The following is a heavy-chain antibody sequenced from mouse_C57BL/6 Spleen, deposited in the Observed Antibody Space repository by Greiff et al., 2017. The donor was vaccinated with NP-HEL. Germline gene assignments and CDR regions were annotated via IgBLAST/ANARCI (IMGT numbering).Heavy chain of an antibody. CDR1: GYTFTSYW. CDR2: IDPSDSYT. D-gene: IGHD2-14*01. CDR3: ARSRYSRNFDV. Sequence: QVQLQQPGAELVMPGASVKLSCKASGYTFTSYWMHWVKQRPGQGLEWIGEIDPSDSYTNYNQKFKGKSTLTVDKSSSTAYMQRSSLTSEDSAVYYCARSRYSRNFDVWGTGTTVTVSS. V-gene: IGHV1-69*01. J-gene: IGHJ1*03.